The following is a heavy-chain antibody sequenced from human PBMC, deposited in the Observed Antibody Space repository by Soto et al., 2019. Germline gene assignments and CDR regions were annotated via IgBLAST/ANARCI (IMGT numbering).Heavy chain of an antibody. Sequence: PSETLSLTCAVYGGSFSGYYWSWIRQPPGKGLEWIGEINHSGSTNYHPSLMSRVTISVDTSKNQFSLKLRSVTAADTGLYYFARVGDYDFWTGRNYFYYYMDVWGKGTPVTVSS. CDR2: INHSGST. D-gene: IGHD3-3*01. CDR3: ARVGDYDFWTGRNYFYYYMDV. V-gene: IGHV4-34*01. CDR1: GGSFSGYY. J-gene: IGHJ6*03.